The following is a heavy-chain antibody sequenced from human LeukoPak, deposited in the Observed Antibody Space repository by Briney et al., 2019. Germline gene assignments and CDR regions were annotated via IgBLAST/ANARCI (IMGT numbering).Heavy chain of an antibody. D-gene: IGHD2-2*01. V-gene: IGHV3-23*01. CDR3: AKEIGYQLPFYYYYGMDV. J-gene: IGHJ6*02. Sequence: PGGSLRLSCAASGITFSSYAMSWVRQAPGKGLEWVSAISGSGGTTYYADSVKGRFTIARDNSKNTLYLQMNSLRAEDTAVYYCAKEIGYQLPFYYYYGMDVWGQGTTVTVSS. CDR2: ISGSGGTT. CDR1: GITFSSYA.